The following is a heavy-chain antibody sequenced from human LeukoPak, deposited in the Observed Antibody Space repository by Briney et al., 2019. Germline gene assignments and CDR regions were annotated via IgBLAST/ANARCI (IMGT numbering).Heavy chain of an antibody. J-gene: IGHJ6*03. D-gene: IGHD6-13*01. Sequence: GASVKVSCKASGYTFTSYDINWVRQATGQGLEWMGWMNPNSGKTGYAQKFQGRVTITRNTSISTAYMELSSLRSEDTAVYYCARRSSWDYYYYYMDVWGKGTTVTVSS. CDR3: ARRSSWDYYYYYMDV. V-gene: IGHV1-8*03. CDR2: MNPNSGKT. CDR1: GYTFTSYD.